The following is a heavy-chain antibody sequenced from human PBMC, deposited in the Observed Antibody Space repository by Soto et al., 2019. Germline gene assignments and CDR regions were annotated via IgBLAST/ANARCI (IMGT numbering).Heavy chain of an antibody. Sequence: SETLSLTCAVSGGSISSSNWWSWVHQPPGRGLEWIGEIYHSGSTNYNPSLKSRVTISVAKSKNQFSLKLSSVTAADTAVYYCAGRYYDFGSGYYQSDYDYGMDVWGQGTTVPVS. CDR2: IYHSGST. CDR3: AGRYYDFGSGYYQSDYDYGMDV. D-gene: IGHD3-3*01. CDR1: GGSISSSNW. J-gene: IGHJ6*02. V-gene: IGHV4-4*02.